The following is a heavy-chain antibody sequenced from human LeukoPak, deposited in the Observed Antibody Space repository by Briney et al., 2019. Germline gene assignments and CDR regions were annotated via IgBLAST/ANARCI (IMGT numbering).Heavy chain of an antibody. V-gene: IGHV3-23*01. CDR2: ISGSGGST. J-gene: IGHJ4*02. CDR1: GFTFSTYA. D-gene: IGHD6-19*01. Sequence: GGSLRLSCAVSGFTFSTYAMIWVRQAPGKGLEWVSSISGSGGSTYYADSVKGRFTISRDNAKNTLYLQMNSLRAEDTAVYYCAKSPDVAGTGRFDFGGQGTLVTVSS. CDR3: AKSPDVAGTGRFDF.